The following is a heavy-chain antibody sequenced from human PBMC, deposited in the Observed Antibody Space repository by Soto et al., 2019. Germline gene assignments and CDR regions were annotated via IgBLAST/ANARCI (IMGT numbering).Heavy chain of an antibody. CDR2: ISYDGSNK. V-gene: IGHV3-30*18. CDR3: AKALGAFSY. D-gene: IGHD1-26*01. CDR1: GFTFSSYG. Sequence: QVQLVESGGGVVQPGRSLRLSCAASGFTFSSYGMHWVRQAPGKGLEWVAVISYDGSNKYYADSVKGRFTISRDNSKNTLDLQMNSLRAKDTAVYYCAKALGAFSYWGQGTLVTVSS. J-gene: IGHJ4*02.